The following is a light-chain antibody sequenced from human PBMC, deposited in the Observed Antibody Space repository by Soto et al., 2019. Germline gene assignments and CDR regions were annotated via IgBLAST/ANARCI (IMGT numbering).Light chain of an antibody. V-gene: IGKV1-5*03. J-gene: IGKJ1*01. Sequence: EIQMTQSASTLSASVGARVPITCRASQSISSWLAWYKQKPGKAPNILIYKASTLKSGVPSRFSGSGSGTEFTLTIRSLKPDDFATDDCQPYNNWWTFCQVTKVDIK. CDR2: KAS. CDR1: QSISSW. CDR3: QPYNNWWT.